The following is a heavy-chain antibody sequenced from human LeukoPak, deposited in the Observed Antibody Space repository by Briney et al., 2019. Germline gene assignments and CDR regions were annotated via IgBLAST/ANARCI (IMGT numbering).Heavy chain of an antibody. CDR1: GYTITNDY. CDR3: ASLYDIVGTTVDY. D-gene: IGHD1-26*01. J-gene: IGHJ4*02. V-gene: IGHV1-2*06. CDR2: IDPNTGGT. Sequence: ASVKVSCKTSGYTITNDYIHWVRQAPGQGLEWMGRIDPNTGGTKSAKNFQGRVTMTRDTSISTAYMALSGLRSDDTAVYYCASLYDIVGTTVDYWGQGTLVTVSS.